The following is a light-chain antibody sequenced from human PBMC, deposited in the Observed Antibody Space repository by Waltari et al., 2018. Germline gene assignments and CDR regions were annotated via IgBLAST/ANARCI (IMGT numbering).Light chain of an antibody. J-gene: IGLJ2*01. CDR3: QSYDNTNYVV. Sequence: FVLSQPHSVSASPGQTVTISCTRSSGTFAANYVHWCQRRPGSVPTIVIYKDNERPSGVPDRFSGSADRYSGSASLTISGLRAEDEADYCCQSYDNTNYVVFGGWTKLTVL. CDR1: SGTFAANY. CDR2: KDN. V-gene: IGLV6-57*03.